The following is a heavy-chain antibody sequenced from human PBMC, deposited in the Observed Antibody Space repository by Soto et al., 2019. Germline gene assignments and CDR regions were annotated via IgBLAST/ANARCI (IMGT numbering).Heavy chain of an antibody. CDR1: GFTFSSYA. V-gene: IGHV3-23*01. Sequence: GGSLRLSCAASGFTFSSYAMSWVRQAPGKGLEWVLAISGSGGSTYYADSVKGRFTISRDNSKNTLYLQMNSPRAEDTAVYYCAKIYCSGGSCYSVYFDYWGQGTLVTVSS. CDR3: AKIYCSGGSCYSVYFDY. CDR2: ISGSGGST. J-gene: IGHJ4*02. D-gene: IGHD2-15*01.